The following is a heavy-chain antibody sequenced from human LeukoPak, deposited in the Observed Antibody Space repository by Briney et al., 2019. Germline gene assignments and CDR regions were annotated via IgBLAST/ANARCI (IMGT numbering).Heavy chain of an antibody. CDR1: GYTFTSYG. V-gene: IGHV1-18*01. D-gene: IGHD6-13*01. CDR3: ARDRLGSDSSSPQRVSFDY. Sequence: ASVKGSCKASGYTFTSYGISWVRQAPGQGLEWTGWISAYNGNTNYAQKLQGRVTMTSDRSTSIAYMELRSLRSDDTAVYYCARDRLGSDSSSPQRVSFDYWGQGSLFTVSS. CDR2: ISAYNGNT. J-gene: IGHJ4*02.